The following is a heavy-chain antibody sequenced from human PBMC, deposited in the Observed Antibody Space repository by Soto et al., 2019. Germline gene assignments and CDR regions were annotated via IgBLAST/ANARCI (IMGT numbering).Heavy chain of an antibody. V-gene: IGHV1-69*02. CDR1: GGTFTNYP. CDR2: IFPLTDIP. J-gene: IGHJ4*02. Sequence: QVQLVQSGTEVKKPGSSVKVSCNASGGTFTNYPINWVRQAPGQGLEWMGSIFPLTDIPDYAQNFQARLTISADKSTSTAYMELSSLTSDDTAMYFCARGPLVVLNYFESWGQGTLVTVSS. CDR3: ARGPLVVLNYFES.